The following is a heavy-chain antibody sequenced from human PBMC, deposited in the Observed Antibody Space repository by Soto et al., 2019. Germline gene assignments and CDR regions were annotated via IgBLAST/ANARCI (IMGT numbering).Heavy chain of an antibody. D-gene: IGHD6-13*01. Sequence: GGSLRLSCAASGFTFRSYAMHWVRQAPGKGLEWVAVISYDGSNKYYADSVKGRFTISRDNSKNTLYLQMNSLRAEDTAVYYCARDEQQLVIDYWGQGTLVTVPQ. J-gene: IGHJ4*02. CDR2: ISYDGSNK. V-gene: IGHV3-30-3*01. CDR3: ARDEQQLVIDY. CDR1: GFTFRSYA.